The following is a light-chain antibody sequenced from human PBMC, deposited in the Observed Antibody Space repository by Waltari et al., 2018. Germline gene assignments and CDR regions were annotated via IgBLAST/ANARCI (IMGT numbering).Light chain of an antibody. CDR2: DVT. Sequence: QSALTQPASVSGSPGQSITISCTGLGSGFGASGYVSWHQHHPGKAPQVIIYDVTNRPSGVSARFSASRSANTASLTISGLQPEDEGDYFCSSQTLDGVVLFGGGTKVTVL. CDR1: GSGFGASGY. CDR3: SSQTLDGVVL. V-gene: IGLV2-14*03. J-gene: IGLJ2*01.